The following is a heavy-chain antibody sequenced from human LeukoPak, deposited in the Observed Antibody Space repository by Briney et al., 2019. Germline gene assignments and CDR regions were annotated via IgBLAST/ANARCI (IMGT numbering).Heavy chain of an antibody. D-gene: IGHD4-23*01. CDR2: IHPDGSIT. J-gene: IGHJ4*02. CDR3: ARGRPHGNDY. CDR1: RFTISKYW. Sequence: GSLRLSCVGSRFTISKYWMHWVRQAPGTGLVWVSRIHPDGSITTYADSVKGRFTISRDNSKNTLYLQMNSLRVEDTAVYYCARGRPHGNDYWGQGTLVTVSS. V-gene: IGHV3-74*03.